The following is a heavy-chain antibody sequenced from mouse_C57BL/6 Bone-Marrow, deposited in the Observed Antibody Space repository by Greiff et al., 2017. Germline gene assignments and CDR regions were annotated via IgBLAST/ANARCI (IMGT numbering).Heavy chain of an antibody. CDR1: GYTFTSYD. CDR3: ASTTIVTTFDY. Sequence: QVQLKQSGPELVKPGASVKLSCKASGYTFTSYDINWVKQRPGQGLEWIGWIYPGDGSTTYNEKFKCKATLTVATSSSTAYMELHSLTSEYSAVYFGASTTIVTTFDYGGQGTTLTVSA. V-gene: IGHV1-85*01. CDR2: IYPGDGST. J-gene: IGHJ2*01. D-gene: IGHD2-5*01.